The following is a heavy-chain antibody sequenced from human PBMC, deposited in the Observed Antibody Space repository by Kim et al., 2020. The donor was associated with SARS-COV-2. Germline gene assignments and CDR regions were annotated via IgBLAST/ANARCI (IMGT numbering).Heavy chain of an antibody. Sequence: NTYYVGAVKGRFTISRDNSKNMVYLQMNSLSAEDTAVYYCAKSVAGLFDYWGQGTLVTVSS. CDR3: AKSVAGLFDY. J-gene: IGHJ4*02. V-gene: IGHV3-23*01. D-gene: IGHD6-19*01. CDR2: NT.